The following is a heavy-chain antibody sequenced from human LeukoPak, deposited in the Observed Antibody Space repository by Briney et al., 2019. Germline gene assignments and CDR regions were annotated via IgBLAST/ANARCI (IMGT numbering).Heavy chain of an antibody. Sequence: PGGSLRLSCAASGFTFDDYAMHWVRQAPGKGLEWVSGISWNSGSIGYADSVKGRFTISRDNAKNSLYLQMNSLRAEDTALYYCAKDDTPYSSSCSLWGQGTLVTVSS. D-gene: IGHD6-13*01. V-gene: IGHV3-9*01. J-gene: IGHJ4*02. CDR1: GFTFDDYA. CDR2: ISWNSGSI. CDR3: AKDDTPYSSSCSL.